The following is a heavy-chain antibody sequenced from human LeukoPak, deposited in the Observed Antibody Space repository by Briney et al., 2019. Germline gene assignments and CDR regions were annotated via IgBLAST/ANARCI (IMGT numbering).Heavy chain of an antibody. CDR2: ISGSGGSR. V-gene: IGHV3-23*01. J-gene: IGHJ5*02. CDR3: AKEAFLRGLIHWIDP. CDR1: GFTFSSYA. D-gene: IGHD3-10*01. Sequence: GGSLRLSCAASGFTFSSYAISWVRQAPGKGLEWVSAISGSGGSRNYADSVKGRFTISRDNSKNTLYLQMNSLRAEDTAVYYRAKEAFLRGLIHWIDPWGQGTLVTVSS.